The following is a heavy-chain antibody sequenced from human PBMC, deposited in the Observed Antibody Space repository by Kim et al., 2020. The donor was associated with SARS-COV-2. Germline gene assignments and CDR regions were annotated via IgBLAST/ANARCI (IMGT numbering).Heavy chain of an antibody. V-gene: IGHV4-34*01. Sequence: SETLSLTCAVYGGSFSGYYWSWIRQPPGKGLEWIGEINHSGSTNYNPSLKSRVTISVETSKNQFSLKLSSVTAADTAVYYCARLWYSSGWLSDYWGQGTLVTVSS. CDR1: GGSFSGYY. D-gene: IGHD6-19*01. CDR3: ARLWYSSGWLSDY. CDR2: INHSGST. J-gene: IGHJ4*02.